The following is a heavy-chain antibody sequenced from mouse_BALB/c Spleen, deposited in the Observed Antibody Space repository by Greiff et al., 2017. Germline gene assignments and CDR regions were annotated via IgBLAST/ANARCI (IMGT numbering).Heavy chain of an antibody. CDR1: GYSFTGYY. Sequence: VQLKESGPDLVKPGASVKISCKASGYSFTGYYMHWVKQSHGKSLEWIGRVNPNNGGTSYNQKFKGKAILTVDKSSSTANMELRSLTSEASAVYYCARSDNYSSSYYYFDDWGQGTTLTVSS. CDR2: VNPNNGGT. CDR3: ARSDNYSSSYYYFDD. D-gene: IGHD1-1*01. J-gene: IGHJ2*01. V-gene: IGHV1-26*01.